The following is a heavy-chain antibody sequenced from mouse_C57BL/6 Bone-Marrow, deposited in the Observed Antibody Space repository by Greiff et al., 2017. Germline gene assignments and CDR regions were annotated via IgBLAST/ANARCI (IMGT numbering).Heavy chain of an antibody. CDR1: GYTFTSYG. V-gene: IGHV1-81*01. J-gene: IGHJ2*01. Sequence: QVQLQQSGAELARPGASVKLSCKASGYTFTSYGISWVKQRTGQGLEWIGEIYPRSGNTYYNEKFKGKATLTAEKSSSTAYMELRSLTSEDSAVYFCARSTGYYYGSSADYWGQGTTLTVSS. CDR2: IYPRSGNT. D-gene: IGHD1-1*01. CDR3: ARSTGYYYGSSADY.